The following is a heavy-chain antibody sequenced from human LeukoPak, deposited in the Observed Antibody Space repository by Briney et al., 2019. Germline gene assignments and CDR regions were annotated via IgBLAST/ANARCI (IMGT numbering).Heavy chain of an antibody. D-gene: IGHD3-10*01. Sequence: GGSLRLFCAASGFTFSDHYMIWLRQAPGKGLEAISYISHNGETKYYADSVKGRLSISRDNAKSSLYLQMNSLRVEDTAVYYCAKDLGGSGSYYNWFDYWGQGTLVTVSS. CDR2: ISHNGETK. CDR1: GFTFSDHY. V-gene: IGHV3-11*01. J-gene: IGHJ4*02. CDR3: AKDLGGSGSYYNWFDY.